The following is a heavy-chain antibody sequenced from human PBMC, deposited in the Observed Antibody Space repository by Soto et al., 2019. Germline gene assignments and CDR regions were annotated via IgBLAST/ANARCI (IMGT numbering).Heavy chain of an antibody. D-gene: IGHD3-22*01. CDR1: GFIFSSYA. Sequence: GGSLRLSCAASGFIFSSYAMNWVRQTPGKGLEWVSGISGSGSSTYYADSVKGRFTISRDNSKKTLYLQMNSLRAEDTAVYYCAKARSGFYLYYFDYWGQGTLVTVSS. CDR2: ISGSGSST. CDR3: AKARSGFYLYYFDY. V-gene: IGHV3-23*01. J-gene: IGHJ4*02.